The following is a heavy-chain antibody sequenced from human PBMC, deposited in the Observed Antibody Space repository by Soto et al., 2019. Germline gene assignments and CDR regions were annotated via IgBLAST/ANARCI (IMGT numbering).Heavy chain of an antibody. Sequence: PGGSLRLSCAASGFTFSSYAMHWVRQAPGKGLEWVAVISYDGSNKYYADSVKGRFTISRDNSKNTLYLQMNSLRAEDTAVYYCASPAAGGAVAVYYYGMDVWGQGTTVTVSS. CDR3: ASPAAGGAVAVYYYGMDV. CDR1: GFTFSSYA. CDR2: ISYDGSNK. J-gene: IGHJ6*02. V-gene: IGHV3-30-3*01. D-gene: IGHD6-19*01.